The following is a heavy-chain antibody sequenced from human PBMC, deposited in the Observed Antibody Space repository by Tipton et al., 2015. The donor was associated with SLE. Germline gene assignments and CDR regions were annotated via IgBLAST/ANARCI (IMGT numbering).Heavy chain of an antibody. CDR2: IYYSGST. D-gene: IGHD6-19*01. V-gene: IGHV4-59*01. Sequence: TLSLTCTVSGGSISSYYWSWIRQPPGKGLEWIGYIYYSGSTNYNPSLKSRVTISVDTSKNQFSLKLSSVTAADTAVYYCARGLHSSGWRADVWGKGTTVTVSS. J-gene: IGHJ6*04. CDR1: GGSISSYY. CDR3: ARGLHSSGWRADV.